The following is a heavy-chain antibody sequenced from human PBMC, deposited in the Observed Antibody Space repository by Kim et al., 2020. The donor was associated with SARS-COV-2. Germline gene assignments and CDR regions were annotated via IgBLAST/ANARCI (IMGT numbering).Heavy chain of an antibody. D-gene: IGHD3-16*01. CDR2: IYYTGST. CDR3: ARHADYVWGSPFDY. Sequence: SETLSLTCTVSGDSISSSYWSWIRQPPGKGFEWIGYIYYTGSTNYNPSLKSRVTISVDTSKNQFSLKMTSVTAADTAVYYCARHADYVWGSPFDYWGQG. CDR1: GDSISSSY. J-gene: IGHJ4*02. V-gene: IGHV4-59*08.